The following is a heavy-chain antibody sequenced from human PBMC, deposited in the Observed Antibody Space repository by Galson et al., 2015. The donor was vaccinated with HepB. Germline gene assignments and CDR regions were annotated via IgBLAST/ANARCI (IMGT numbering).Heavy chain of an antibody. Sequence: SLRLSCAASGFTFSDYYMSWIRQAPGKGLEWVSHISTSGSTIYYADSVKGRFTISRDNAKNSLYLQMNSLRAEDTAVYYCARGGLRGIVGAPFDYWGQGTLVTVSS. D-gene: IGHD3-22*01. J-gene: IGHJ4*02. CDR1: GFTFSDYY. CDR3: ARGGLRGIVGAPFDY. CDR2: ISTSGSTI. V-gene: IGHV3-11*01.